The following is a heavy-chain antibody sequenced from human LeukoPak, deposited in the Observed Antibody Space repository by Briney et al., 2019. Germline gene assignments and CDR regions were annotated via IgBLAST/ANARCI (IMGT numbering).Heavy chain of an antibody. CDR1: GYRLTSYW. J-gene: IGHJ6*03. CDR2: IYPGDSDT. D-gene: IGHD3-3*01. V-gene: IGHV5-51*01. Sequence: GESLKISFKGSGYRLTSYWIGWVRQMPGKGLERMGIIYPGDSDTRYSPSFQGQVTISADKSISTAYLQWSSLKASDTAMYYCARRNYDFWSGYYYYYMDVWGKGTTVTVSS. CDR3: ARRNYDFWSGYYYYYMDV.